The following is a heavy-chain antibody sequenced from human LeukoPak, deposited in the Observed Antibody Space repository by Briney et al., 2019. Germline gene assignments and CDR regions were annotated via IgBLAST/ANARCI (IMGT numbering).Heavy chain of an antibody. Sequence: GGSLRLSCAASGFTFSSYGMTWVRQAPGKGLEWVSYISSSSSTIYYADSVKGRFTISRDNAKNSLYLQLNSLRAEDTAVYYCAKPPGLRRLDPWGQGTLVTVSS. V-gene: IGHV3-48*01. J-gene: IGHJ5*02. CDR2: ISSSSSTI. CDR3: AKPPGLRRLDP. D-gene: IGHD5-12*01. CDR1: GFTFSSYG.